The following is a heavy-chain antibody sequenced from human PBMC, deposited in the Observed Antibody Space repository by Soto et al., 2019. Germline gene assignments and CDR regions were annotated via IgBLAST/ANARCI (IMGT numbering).Heavy chain of an antibody. D-gene: IGHD1-26*01. Sequence: EVQLVESGGGLVQPGGSLRLSCAASGFTFSSYSMNWVRQAPGKGLEWVSYISSSSSTIYYADSVKGRFTISRDTAKNSLYPQMNSLRAEDTAVYYCARGCIGGSYAYWGQGTLVTVSS. V-gene: IGHV3-48*01. J-gene: IGHJ4*02. CDR1: GFTFSSYS. CDR3: ARGCIGGSYAY. CDR2: ISSSSSTI.